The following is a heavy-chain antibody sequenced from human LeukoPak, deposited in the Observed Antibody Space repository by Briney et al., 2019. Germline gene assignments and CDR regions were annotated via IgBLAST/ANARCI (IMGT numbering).Heavy chain of an antibody. CDR1: GFTFSSYW. CDR3: ARIGYCSGGSCRYDWYFDL. V-gene: IGHV3-7*01. CDR2: IKQDGSEK. J-gene: IGHJ2*01. Sequence: GSLRLSCAASGFTFSSYWMSWVRQAPGKGLEWVANIKQDGSEKYYVDSVKGRFTISRDNAKNSLYLQMNSLRAEDTAVYYCARIGYCSGGSCRYDWYFDLWGRGTLVTVSS. D-gene: IGHD2-15*01.